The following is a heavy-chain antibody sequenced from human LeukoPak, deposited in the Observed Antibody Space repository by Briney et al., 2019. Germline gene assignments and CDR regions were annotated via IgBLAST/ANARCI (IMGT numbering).Heavy chain of an antibody. CDR1: GYTFTSHH. J-gene: IGHJ3*02. V-gene: IGHV1-46*01. Sequence: GASVKVSCKASGYTFTSHHMYWVRQAPGQGLEWMGIINPSGGSTSYAQKFQGRVTMTRDTSTSTVYMELSSLRSEDTAGYYCARMRTQSTIGLLWFGELSAFDIWGQGTMVTVSS. D-gene: IGHD3-10*01. CDR2: INPSGGST. CDR3: ARMRTQSTIGLLWFGELSAFDI.